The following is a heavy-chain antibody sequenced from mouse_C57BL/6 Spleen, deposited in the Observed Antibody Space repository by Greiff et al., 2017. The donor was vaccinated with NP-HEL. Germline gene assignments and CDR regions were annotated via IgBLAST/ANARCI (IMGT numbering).Heavy chain of an antibody. CDR3: TTARRG. Sequence: EVQRVESGAELVRPGASVKLSCTASGFNIKDYYMHWVKQRPEQGLEWIGRIDPEDGDTEYASKFPGKAPMTADTSSNTAYLQLSSLTSEDTAVYYCTTARRGWGTGTTVTVSS. CDR1: GFNIKDYY. V-gene: IGHV14-1*01. J-gene: IGHJ1*03. CDR2: IDPEDGDT.